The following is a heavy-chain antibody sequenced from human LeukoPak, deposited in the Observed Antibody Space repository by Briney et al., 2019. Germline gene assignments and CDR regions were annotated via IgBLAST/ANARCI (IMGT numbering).Heavy chain of an antibody. J-gene: IGHJ3*02. CDR1: GFTFSYYE. Sequence: GGSLRLSCAASGFTFSYYEMNWVRQAPGKGLEWVANIKQDGSEKYYVDSVKGRFIISRDNAKNSLSLQMNSLRAEDTAVYYCEGWSVDAALDIWGQGTMVTVSS. V-gene: IGHV3-7*03. D-gene: IGHD2-15*01. CDR3: EGWSVDAALDI. CDR2: IKQDGSEK.